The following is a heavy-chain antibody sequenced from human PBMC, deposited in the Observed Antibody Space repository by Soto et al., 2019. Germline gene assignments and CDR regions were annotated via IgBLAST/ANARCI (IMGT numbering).Heavy chain of an antibody. D-gene: IGHD2-21*01. Sequence: SETLSLTCAVSGGSISSSNCWSWVRQPPGKGLEWIGEIYPSGSTNDNPSLKSRVTISVDKSRNQFSLKLSSVTAADTAVYYCARGQASTYFDYWGQGTLVTVS. V-gene: IGHV4-4*02. CDR3: ARGQASTYFDY. CDR1: GGSISSSNC. CDR2: IYPSGST. J-gene: IGHJ4*02.